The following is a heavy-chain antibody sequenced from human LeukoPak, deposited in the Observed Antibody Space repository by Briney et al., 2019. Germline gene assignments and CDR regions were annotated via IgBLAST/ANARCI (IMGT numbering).Heavy chain of an antibody. CDR3: GTVFDF. CDR2: INSDGSST. CDR1: GFTFSSYW. Sequence: PGGSLRLSCAASGFTFSSYWMHWVRQVPGKGLVWVSRINSDGSSTTYADSVKGRFSISRDNAKNTLYLQMNSLRAEDTAVYYCGTVFDFWGQGTLVTVSS. J-gene: IGHJ4*02. V-gene: IGHV3-74*01.